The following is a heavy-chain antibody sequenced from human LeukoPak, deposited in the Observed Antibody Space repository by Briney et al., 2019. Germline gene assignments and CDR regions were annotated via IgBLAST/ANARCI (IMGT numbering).Heavy chain of an antibody. Sequence: GASLRLSCAASGFTFSSYAMSWVRQAPGKGLEWVSAISGSGGSTYYADSVKGRFTISRDNSKNTLYLQMNRLRAEDTAVYYCAKDPGCTSCFHGFDPWGQGTLVTVSS. V-gene: IGHV3-23*01. CDR2: ISGSGGST. J-gene: IGHJ5*02. CDR1: GFTFSSYA. CDR3: AKDPGCTSCFHGFDP. D-gene: IGHD2-2*01.